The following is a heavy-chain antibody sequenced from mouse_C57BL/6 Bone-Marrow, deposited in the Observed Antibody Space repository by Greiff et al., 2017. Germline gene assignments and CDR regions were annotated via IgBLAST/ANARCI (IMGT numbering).Heavy chain of an antibody. V-gene: IGHV1-54*01. Sequence: QVQLKESGAELVRPGTSVKVSCKASGYAFTNYLIEWVKQRPGQGLEWIGVINPGSGGTNYNEKFKGKATLTADKSSSTAYMQLSSLTSEDSAVDFCARDYRGYFDYWGQGTTLTVSS. CDR1: GYAFTNYL. CDR3: ARDYRGYFDY. J-gene: IGHJ2*01. CDR2: INPGSGGT. D-gene: IGHD2-14*01.